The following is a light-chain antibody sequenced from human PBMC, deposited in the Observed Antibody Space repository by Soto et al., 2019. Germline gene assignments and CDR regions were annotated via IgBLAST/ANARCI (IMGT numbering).Light chain of an antibody. J-gene: IGKJ4*01. Sequence: EIVLTQSPATLSVSPGERATLSCRASQSVSGYLAWYQQKPGQAPRLLIYGASDRATGIPARFSGSGSGTDFTLTITSLQPEDFAVYYCQQRSNWPQLTFGGGTKVEIK. V-gene: IGKV3-11*01. CDR1: QSVSGY. CDR3: QQRSNWPQLT. CDR2: GAS.